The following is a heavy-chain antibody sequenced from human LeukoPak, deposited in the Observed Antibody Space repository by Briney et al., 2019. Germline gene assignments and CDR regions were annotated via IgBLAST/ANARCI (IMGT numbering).Heavy chain of an antibody. D-gene: IGHD3-10*01. CDR2: IYYSGST. J-gene: IGHJ4*02. CDR1: GGSISSYY. V-gene: IGHV4-59*08. Sequence: PSETLSLTCTVSGGSISSYYWNWIRQPPGKGLEWIGYIYYSGSTNYNPSPKSRVTMSVDTSKNQFSLKLTSVTAADTAVYYCARQRLLWFGESNSGLDYWGQGTLVTVSS. CDR3: ARQRLLWFGESNSGLDY.